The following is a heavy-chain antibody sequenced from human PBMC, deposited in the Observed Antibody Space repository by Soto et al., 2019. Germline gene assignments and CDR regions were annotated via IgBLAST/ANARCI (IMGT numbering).Heavy chain of an antibody. D-gene: IGHD2-2*02. CDR1: GGTFGSSA. V-gene: IGHV1-69*05. CDR3: APDKDRRQMGGNCCCDINV. Sequence: QVQLVQSGAEVKKPGSSVTVSCKASGGTFGSSAISWVRQAPGQGLEWMGGIIPIFPTPDYAQKFQGRVMITSDESTSTPYMELTRLRFKDTAVYYCAPDKDRRQMGGNCCCDINVWGQGTTV. J-gene: IGHJ6*02. CDR2: IIPIFPTP.